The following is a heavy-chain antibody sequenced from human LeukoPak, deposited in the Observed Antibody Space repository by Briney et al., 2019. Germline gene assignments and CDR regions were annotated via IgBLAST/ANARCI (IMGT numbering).Heavy chain of an antibody. CDR3: AKGVNIFDY. Sequence: GGSLRLSCAAYGFTFSSYAMSWVRQAPGKGLEWVSGISDSASSTYYADSVKGRFTISRDNSKNTLYLQMNSLRAEDTAVYYCAKGVNIFDYWGQGTLVTVSS. CDR1: GFTFSSYA. CDR2: ISDSASST. D-gene: IGHD1/OR15-1a*01. J-gene: IGHJ4*02. V-gene: IGHV3-23*01.